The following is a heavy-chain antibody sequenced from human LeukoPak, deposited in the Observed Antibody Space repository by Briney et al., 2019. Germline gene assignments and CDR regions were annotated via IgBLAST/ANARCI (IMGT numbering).Heavy chain of an antibody. CDR1: GYTFTGYL. D-gene: IGHD2-8*01. Sequence: ASVKVSCKASGYTFTGYLMHWVRQAPGQGLEWMGSFDPEEGDTFYAQNFQGRVTMIEDTSTDTAYMEMSSLTSEDTAVYYCATHRRATYYWSAFDVWGQGTMVTVSS. CDR3: ATHRRATYYWSAFDV. J-gene: IGHJ3*01. CDR2: FDPEEGDT. V-gene: IGHV1-24*01.